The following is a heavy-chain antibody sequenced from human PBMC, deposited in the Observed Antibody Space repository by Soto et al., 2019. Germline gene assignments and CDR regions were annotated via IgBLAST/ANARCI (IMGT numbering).Heavy chain of an antibody. J-gene: IGHJ4*02. D-gene: IGHD2-21*02. CDR1: GSTLGGYG. Sequence: PGGSLNLSWAASGSTLGGYGMGWARQAPGKGLEWVANIKQDGSEKYYVDSEKGRFTISRDNAKNSLYLQMNSLRAEDTAVYYCARDPGLPSCGGDCYSGWGQGTLVTVSS. V-gene: IGHV3-7*03. CDR3: ARDPGLPSCGGDCYSG. CDR2: IKQDGSEK.